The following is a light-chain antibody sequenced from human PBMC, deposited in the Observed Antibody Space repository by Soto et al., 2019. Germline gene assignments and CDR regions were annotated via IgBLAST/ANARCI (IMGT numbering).Light chain of an antibody. CDR3: QVWDGSSEHVV. Sequence: SYELTQTPSVSVAPGQTAMITCEGNNIGSKSVHWYQQKPGQAPVLVVHDDSDRPSGIPERFSGSKSGDMATLTISRVEAGDEADYYCQVWDGSSEHVVFGGGTKLTVL. V-gene: IGLV3-21*02. J-gene: IGLJ2*01. CDR1: NIGSKS. CDR2: DDS.